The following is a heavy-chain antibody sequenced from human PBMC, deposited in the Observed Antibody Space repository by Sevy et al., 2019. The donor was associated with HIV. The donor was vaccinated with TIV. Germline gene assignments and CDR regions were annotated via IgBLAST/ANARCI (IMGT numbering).Heavy chain of an antibody. CDR1: GFTFVDYG. CDR3: ARERDIAAAGISFDL. V-gene: IGHV3-20*04. CDR2: INWNGGST. D-gene: IGHD6-13*01. Sequence: GGSLRLSCAASGFTFVDYGMSWVRQAPGKGLEWVSGINWNGGSTGYADSVKGRFTISRDNAKNSLYLQMNSLRAEDTALYYCARERDIAAAGISFDLWGRGTLVTVSS. J-gene: IGHJ2*01.